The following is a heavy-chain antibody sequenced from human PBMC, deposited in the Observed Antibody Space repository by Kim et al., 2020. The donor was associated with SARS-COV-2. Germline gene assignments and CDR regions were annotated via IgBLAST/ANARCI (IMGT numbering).Heavy chain of an antibody. CDR2: IWYDGSNK. CDR3: ARGLRYFDWPYGWLDP. CDR1: FSSYG. V-gene: IGHV3-33*01. J-gene: IGHJ5*02. Sequence: FSSYGMHWVRQAPGKGLEWVAVIWYDGSNKYYADSVKGRFTISRDNSKNTLYLQMNSLRAEDTAVYYCARGLRYFDWPYGWLDPWGQGTLAT. D-gene: IGHD3-9*01.